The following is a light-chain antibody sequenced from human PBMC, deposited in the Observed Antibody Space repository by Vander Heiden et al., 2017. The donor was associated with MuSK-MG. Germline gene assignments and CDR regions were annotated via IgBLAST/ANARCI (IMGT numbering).Light chain of an antibody. CDR1: SSDVGGYSD. V-gene: IGLV2-14*03. CDR2: DVT. J-gene: IGLJ3*02. CDR3: SSYTSHSTLV. Sequence: QSALTQPASVSGSPGRSSTISCTGTSSDVGGYSDVSWYQHHPGKAPKLMIYDVTIRPAGVSNRFSGSKSGNTASLTISGLQAEDEADYYCSSYTSHSTLVFGGGTKVTVL.